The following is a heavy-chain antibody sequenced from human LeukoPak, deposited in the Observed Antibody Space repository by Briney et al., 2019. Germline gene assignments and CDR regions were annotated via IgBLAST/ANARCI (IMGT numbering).Heavy chain of an antibody. J-gene: IGHJ4*02. CDR1: GFTFDDYA. V-gene: IGHV3-9*01. Sequence: GGSLRLSCAASGFTFDDYAMHWVRQAPGKGLEWVSGISWNSGSIGYADSVKGRFTISRDNAKNSLYLQMNSQRAEDTALYYCAKGAAGFYYFDYWGQGTLVTVSS. D-gene: IGHD6-13*01. CDR2: ISWNSGSI. CDR3: AKGAAGFYYFDY.